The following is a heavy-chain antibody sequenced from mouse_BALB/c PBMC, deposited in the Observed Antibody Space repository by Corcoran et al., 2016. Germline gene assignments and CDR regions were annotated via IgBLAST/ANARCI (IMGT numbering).Heavy chain of an antibody. CDR3: ARNEERYGSSRAWFAY. J-gene: IGHJ3*01. Sequence: EVQLQQSGPELVKPGASVKMSCKASGYTFTSYVMHWVKQKPGQGLEWIGYINPYNDGTKYNEKFKGKATLTSDKSSSTAYMELSSLTSEDSAVYYCARNEERYGSSRAWFAYWGQGTLVTVSA. D-gene: IGHD1-1*01. CDR1: GYTFTSYV. V-gene: IGHV1S136*01. CDR2: INPYNDGT.